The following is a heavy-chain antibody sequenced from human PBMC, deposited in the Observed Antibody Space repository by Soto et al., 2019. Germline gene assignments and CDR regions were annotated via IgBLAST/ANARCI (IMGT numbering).Heavy chain of an antibody. J-gene: IGHJ6*02. CDR3: ARPMKYQLPRVGMDV. Sequence: ETLSLTCAVYGGSFSGYYWSWIRQPPGKGLEWIGEINHSGSTNYNPSLKSRVTISVDTSKNQFSLKLSSVTAADTVVYYCARPMKYQLPRVGMDVWGQGTTVTVSS. D-gene: IGHD2-2*01. CDR2: INHSGST. CDR1: GGSFSGYY. V-gene: IGHV4-34*01.